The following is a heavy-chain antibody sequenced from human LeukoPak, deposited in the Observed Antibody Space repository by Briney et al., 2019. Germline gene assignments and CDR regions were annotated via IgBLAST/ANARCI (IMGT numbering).Heavy chain of an antibody. J-gene: IGHJ4*02. Sequence: GGSLRLSCAASGFTFSTYGMHWVRQAPGKGLERVAVIRNDGTNKLYTDSVKGRFTISRDNSKNMVSLQMKSLSAEDTAVYYCARDMSSGWYHLFYYWGQGTLVTVSS. V-gene: IGHV3-33*01. D-gene: IGHD6-19*01. CDR1: GFTFSTYG. CDR3: ARDMSSGWYHLFYY. CDR2: IRNDGTNK.